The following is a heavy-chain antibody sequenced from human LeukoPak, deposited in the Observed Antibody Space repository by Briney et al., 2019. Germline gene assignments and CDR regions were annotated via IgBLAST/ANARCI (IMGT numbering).Heavy chain of an antibody. CDR3: ARTTEGGYTYDYFYYYYMDV. CDR1: GGSISSYY. V-gene: IGHV4-59*01. Sequence: SETLCLTCTVSGGSISSYYWSWIRQPPGKGLEWIGYIYYSGSTNYNPSLKSRVTISVDTSKNQFSLKLSSVTAADTAVYYCARTTEGGYTYDYFYYYYMDVWGKGTTVTISS. D-gene: IGHD5-18*01. J-gene: IGHJ6*03. CDR2: IYYSGST.